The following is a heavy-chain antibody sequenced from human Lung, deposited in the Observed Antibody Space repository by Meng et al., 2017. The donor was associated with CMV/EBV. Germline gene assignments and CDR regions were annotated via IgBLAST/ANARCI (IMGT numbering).Heavy chain of an antibody. CDR1: GFSFSSYG. Sequence: GESXKISCEASGFSFSSYGMYWVRQAPGKGLEWVAVIWYDGSNENYGESVKGRFTISRDYSKNMLYLQMNSLRAEDTAVYYCAKDSSRSTWYGPDDYSVMDVXGQGXTVTVSS. J-gene: IGHJ6*02. CDR2: IWYDGSNE. V-gene: IGHV3-33*06. D-gene: IGHD6-13*01. CDR3: AKDSSRSTWYGPDDYSVMDV.